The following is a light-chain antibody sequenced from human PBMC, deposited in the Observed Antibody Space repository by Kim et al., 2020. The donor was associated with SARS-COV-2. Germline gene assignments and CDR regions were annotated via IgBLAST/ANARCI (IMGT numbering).Light chain of an antibody. V-gene: IGKV2-30*02. Sequence: QPPSISCKSSQTVGHLDGSTYLNWFHQRPGHSPRRLIYKVSDRDSGVPDRFSASGSGTDFTLTISRVEAEYVGFYFCMQGTHWPYTFGQGTKLEI. CDR1: QTVGHLDGSTY. J-gene: IGKJ2*01. CDR3: MQGTHWPYT. CDR2: KVS.